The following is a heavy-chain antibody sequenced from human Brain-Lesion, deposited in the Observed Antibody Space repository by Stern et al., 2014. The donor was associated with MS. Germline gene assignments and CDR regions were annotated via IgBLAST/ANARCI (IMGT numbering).Heavy chain of an antibody. CDR3: ATLSPGAGGNYYRHFDY. J-gene: IGHJ4*02. V-gene: IGHV1-24*01. Sequence: VQLEESGAEVKKPGASVKVSCKVSGYTLTELSMHWVRQAPRKGLEWMGGFDPEDGDTIYAQKFQGRVTMTEDTSTDTAYMELSSLRSEDTAVYYCATLSPGAGGNYYRHFDYWGQGTLVTVSS. D-gene: IGHD1-26*01. CDR2: FDPEDGDT. CDR1: GYTLTELS.